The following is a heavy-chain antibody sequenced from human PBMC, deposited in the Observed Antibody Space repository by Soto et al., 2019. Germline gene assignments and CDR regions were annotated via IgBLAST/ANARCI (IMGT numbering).Heavy chain of an antibody. J-gene: IGHJ4*02. CDR2: IGPDGTDI. V-gene: IGHV3-74*03. CDR1: GFTFGNFW. CDR3: ARGDGCSGYDFLDS. Sequence: GGSLRLSCSDSGFTFGNFWIHWVRQAPGKGLEWVSHIGPDGTDIVYADSVKGRLTMTRDTSANTAYMELISKKSADTAVSYCARGDGCSGYDFLDSWGQRTLVTVSS. D-gene: IGHD5-12*01.